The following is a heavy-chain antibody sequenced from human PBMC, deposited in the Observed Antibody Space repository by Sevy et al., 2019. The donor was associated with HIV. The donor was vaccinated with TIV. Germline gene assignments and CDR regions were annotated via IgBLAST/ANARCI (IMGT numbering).Heavy chain of an antibody. J-gene: IGHJ4*02. CDR1: GYTFTSYG. Sequence: DSVKVSCKASGYTFTSYGISWVRQAPGQGLEGTGWISAYNRNTNYAQELQGRVTMTTDRSTSTAYMELRSLRSDDTAVYYSASAPNRLPYYFDYWGQGTLVDVSS. D-gene: IGHD5-18*01. CDR3: ASAPNRLPYYFDY. CDR2: ISAYNRNT. V-gene: IGHV1-18*01.